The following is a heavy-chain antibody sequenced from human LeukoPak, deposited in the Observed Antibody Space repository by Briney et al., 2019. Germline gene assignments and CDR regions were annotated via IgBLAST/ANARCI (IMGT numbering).Heavy chain of an antibody. Sequence: SETLSLTCVVYGGSFSGYYWSWIRQPPGKGLEWIGEINHSGSTNYNPSLKSRVTISVDTSKNQFSLKLSSVTAADTAVYYCARVFGWFDPWGQGTLVTVSS. CDR3: ARVFGWFDP. CDR2: INHSGST. V-gene: IGHV4-34*01. D-gene: IGHD3-10*01. J-gene: IGHJ5*02. CDR1: GGSFSGYY.